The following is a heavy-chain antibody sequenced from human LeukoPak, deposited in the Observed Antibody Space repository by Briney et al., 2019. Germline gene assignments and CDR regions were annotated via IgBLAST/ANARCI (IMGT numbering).Heavy chain of an antibody. V-gene: IGHV3-64*02. D-gene: IGHD2-2*02. J-gene: IGHJ4*02. CDR1: GFSFSTYT. CDR2: IASNGGTK. CDR3: AREYCTSHDCYNWGLGY. Sequence: GGSLRLSCAASGFSFSTYTMRWVRQAPGKGLEYVSGIASNGGTKYYADSVKGRFTISRDNFKNTVYLQMDSLRTEDMAVYYCAREYCTSHDCYNWGLGYWGQGTLVPVSS.